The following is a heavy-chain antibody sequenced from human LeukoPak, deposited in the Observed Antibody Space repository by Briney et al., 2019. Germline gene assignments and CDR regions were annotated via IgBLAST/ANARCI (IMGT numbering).Heavy chain of an antibody. CDR3: ARDGWDMVFDY. D-gene: IGHD3-10*01. J-gene: IGHJ4*02. CDR2: INHSGST. Sequence: SETLSLTCAVYGGSFSGYYWSWIRQPPGKGLEWIGEINHSGSTNYNPSLKSRVTISVDTSKNQFSLKLSSVTAADTAVYYCARDGWDMVFDYWGQGTLVTVSS. V-gene: IGHV4-34*01. CDR1: GGSFSGYY.